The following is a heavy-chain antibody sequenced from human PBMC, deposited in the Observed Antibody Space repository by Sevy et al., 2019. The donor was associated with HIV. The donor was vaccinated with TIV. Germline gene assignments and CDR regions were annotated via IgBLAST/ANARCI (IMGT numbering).Heavy chain of an antibody. J-gene: IGHJ4*02. D-gene: IGHD6-13*01. CDR3: AREGPRIAQFDY. CDR1: GDSLSSNDYY. V-gene: IGHV4-39*02. CDR2: IYYSGST. Sequence: SETLSLTCTVSGDSLSSNDYYWAWIRQPPGKGLDWMGSIYYSGSTYYNPSLKSRVTISVDTSKNQFSLKLRSVTAADTAVYYCAREGPRIAQFDYWGQGTLVTVSS.